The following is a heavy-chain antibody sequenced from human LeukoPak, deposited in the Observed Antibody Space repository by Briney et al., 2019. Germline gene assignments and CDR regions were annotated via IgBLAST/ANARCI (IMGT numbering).Heavy chain of an antibody. Sequence: GGSLRLSCAASGFTFSSYGMHWVRQAPGKGLEWVAVISYDGSNKYYADSVKGRFTISRDNSKNTLYLQMNSLRAEDTAVYYCARDGLYDSSGYYFDYWGQGTLVTVSS. V-gene: IGHV3-30*03. CDR2: ISYDGSNK. CDR3: ARDGLYDSSGYYFDY. CDR1: GFTFSSYG. J-gene: IGHJ4*02. D-gene: IGHD3-22*01.